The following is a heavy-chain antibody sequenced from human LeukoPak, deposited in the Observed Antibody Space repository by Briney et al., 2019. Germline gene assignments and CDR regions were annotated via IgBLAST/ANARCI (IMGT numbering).Heavy chain of an antibody. CDR2: INPSGGST. V-gene: IGHV1-46*01. D-gene: IGHD6-13*01. Sequence: GASVKVSCKASGYTFTSYYMHWVRQAPGQGLEWMGIINPSGGSTSYAQKFQGRVTMTSDTSTSTVYMELSSLRSEDTAVYYCASAGSPTGAFDIWGQGTMVTVSS. CDR3: ASAGSPTGAFDI. CDR1: GYTFTSYY. J-gene: IGHJ3*02.